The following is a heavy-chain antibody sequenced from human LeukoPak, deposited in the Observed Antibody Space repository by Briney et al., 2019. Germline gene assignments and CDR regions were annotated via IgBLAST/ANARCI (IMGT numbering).Heavy chain of an antibody. D-gene: IGHD3-22*01. CDR3: ARGLYDGSSNYYYKGAYDT. V-gene: IGHV4-59*01. CDR2: IHYSGST. J-gene: IGHJ3*02. Sequence: SETLSLTCTVSGGSISDYYWSWFRQPPGEGLEWTGYIHYSGSTNYNPSLKSRSTISLDTSKNQFSLILNSVSAADTAVYYCARGLYDGSSNYYYKGAYDTWGQGTMVTVSS. CDR1: GGSISDYY.